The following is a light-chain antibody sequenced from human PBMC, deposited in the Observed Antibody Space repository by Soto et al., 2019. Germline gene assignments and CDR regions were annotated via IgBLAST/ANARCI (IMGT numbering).Light chain of an antibody. Sequence: ETVVTQSPATLSVSPGERATLSCRASQSISGNLASYQQKPGQAPRLLIYGASTRATDIPGRFSGSGSGTEFTLTISSLQSEDFAVYYCQQYNSWPRTFGQGTKVDI. CDR1: QSISGN. J-gene: IGKJ1*01. V-gene: IGKV3-15*01. CDR2: GAS. CDR3: QQYNSWPRT.